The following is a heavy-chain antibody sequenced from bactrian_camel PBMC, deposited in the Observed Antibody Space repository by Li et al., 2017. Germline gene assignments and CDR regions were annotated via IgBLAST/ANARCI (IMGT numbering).Heavy chain of an antibody. CDR3: TTPRTLPTPERHFCRGPISDYHY. J-gene: IGHJ4*01. CDR1: GYTNSNIW. D-gene: IGHD2*01. V-gene: IGHV3S1*01. Sequence: HVQLVESGGGSVQSGGSLRLSCVASGYTNSNIWMGWFRQEPGKEREGVAAIYTQNDNAYYSDSVQGRFTISQDNAKNTMYLQMNNLQPEDTAMYYCTTPRTLPTPERHFCRGPISDYHYWGQGTQVTVS. CDR2: IYTQNDNA.